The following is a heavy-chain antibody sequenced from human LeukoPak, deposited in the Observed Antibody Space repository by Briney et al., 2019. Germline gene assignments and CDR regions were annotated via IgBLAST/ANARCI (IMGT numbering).Heavy chain of an antibody. V-gene: IGHV3-23*01. J-gene: IGHJ4*02. Sequence: GGSLRLSCAASGFPFSSYAMSWVRQAPGKGLEWVSASSSGGNTYYADSVKGRFTISRDSSKNTLYLQMNSLRAEDTAVYYCAKDRPFFDYWGQGTLVTVPS. CDR2: SSSGGNT. CDR1: GFPFSSYA. CDR3: AKDRPFFDY.